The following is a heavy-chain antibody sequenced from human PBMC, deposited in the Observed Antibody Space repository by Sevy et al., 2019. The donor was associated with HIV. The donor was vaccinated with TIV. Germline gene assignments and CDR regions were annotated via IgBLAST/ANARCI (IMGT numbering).Heavy chain of an antibody. V-gene: IGHV3-7*03. CDR3: ARDCTSATCLWGLDV. CDR1: GFTFSHCW. CDR2: IKGDGSEK. D-gene: IGHD2-8*02. Sequence: GSLRLSCAASGFTFSHCWMTWVRQAPWKGPEWVTNIKGDGSEKYYVDSVRGRFTISRDNAKNSLYLQMNSLRGEDTALYYCARDCTSATCLWGLDVWGQGTTVTVSS. J-gene: IGHJ6*02.